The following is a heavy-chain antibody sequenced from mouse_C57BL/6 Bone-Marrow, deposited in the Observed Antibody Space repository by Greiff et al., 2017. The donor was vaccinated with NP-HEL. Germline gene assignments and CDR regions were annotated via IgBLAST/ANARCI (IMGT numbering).Heavy chain of an antibody. Sequence: VQLQQSGAELVRPGASVKLSCKASGYTFTDYYINWVKQRPGQGLEWIARIYPGSGNTYYNEKFKGKATLTAAKSSSTAYMQLSSLTSEDSAVYFCAREGYYSNSWFAYWGQGTLVTVSA. J-gene: IGHJ3*01. CDR3: AREGYYSNSWFAY. CDR2: IYPGSGNT. D-gene: IGHD2-5*01. V-gene: IGHV1-76*01. CDR1: GYTFTDYY.